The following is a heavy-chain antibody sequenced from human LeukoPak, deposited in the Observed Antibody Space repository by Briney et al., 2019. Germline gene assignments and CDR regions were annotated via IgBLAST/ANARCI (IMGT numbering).Heavy chain of an antibody. V-gene: IGHV1-46*01. CDR3: AREARDYGGNRYFDY. J-gene: IGHJ4*02. CDR1: GYTFTSYY. CDR2: VNPSGGGT. Sequence: ASVKVSCKASGYTFTSYYMHWVRKAPGQGLEWMGIVNPSGGGTSYAQKFQGRVNMTRDTSTSTDYMDLSSLRSEDTAVYYCAREARDYGGNRYFDYWGQGTLVTVSS. D-gene: IGHD4-23*01.